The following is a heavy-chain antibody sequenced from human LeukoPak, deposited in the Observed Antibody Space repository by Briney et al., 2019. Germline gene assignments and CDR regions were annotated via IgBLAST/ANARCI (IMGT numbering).Heavy chain of an antibody. V-gene: IGHV3-23*01. Sequence: PGGSLRLSCAASGFTFSSYAMSWVRQAPGKGLEWVSAISGSGGSTYYADSVKGRFTISRDNSKNTLYLQMNSLRAEDTAVYYCARVSWQQLGTTGHYYYYYGMDVWGQGTTVTVSS. J-gene: IGHJ6*02. CDR3: ARVSWQQLGTTGHYYYYYGMDV. CDR2: ISGSGGST. CDR1: GFTFSSYA. D-gene: IGHD6-13*01.